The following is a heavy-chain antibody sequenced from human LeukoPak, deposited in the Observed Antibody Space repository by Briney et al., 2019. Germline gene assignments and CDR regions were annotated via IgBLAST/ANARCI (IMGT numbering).Heavy chain of an antibody. CDR3: ASVLGKFSGTGSHTIDY. V-gene: IGHV1-2*02. CDR1: GYTVTGYY. J-gene: IGHJ4*02. Sequence: SVKLSCKASGYTVTGYYLHWWSRAPGQGGEWLGWINPNSGGANYAQKIQGRVTMTRVTSISTAYMELSSLRSGDASVYYCASVLGKFSGTGSHTIDYWGRETLLTVSP. D-gene: IGHD3-10*01. CDR2: INPNSGGA.